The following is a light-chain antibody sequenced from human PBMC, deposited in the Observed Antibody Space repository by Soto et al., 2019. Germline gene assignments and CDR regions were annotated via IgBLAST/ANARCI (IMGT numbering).Light chain of an antibody. CDR3: SSYTSSSTLYV. J-gene: IGLJ1*01. Sequence: QSVLTQPASVSGSPGQSITISCTGTSSDVGRYNYVSWYQQHPGKAPKLMIYDVSNRPSGVSNRFSGSKSGNTASLTISGLQAEDEADYYCSSYTSSSTLYVFGTGTKLTV. CDR1: SSDVGRYNY. V-gene: IGLV2-14*01. CDR2: DVS.